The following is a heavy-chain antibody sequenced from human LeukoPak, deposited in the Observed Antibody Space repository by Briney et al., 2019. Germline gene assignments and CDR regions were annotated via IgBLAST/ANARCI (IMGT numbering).Heavy chain of an antibody. CDR3: AREKPCTIFGVVIKCAFDI. V-gene: IGHV1-69*01. Sequence: SVKVSCKASGGTFSSYAISWVRQAPGQGLEWMGGIIPIFGTANYAQKFQGRVTITADESTSTAYMELSSLRSEDTAVYYCAREKPCTIFGVVIKCAFDIWGQGTMVTVSS. D-gene: IGHD3-3*01. J-gene: IGHJ3*02. CDR2: IIPIFGTA. CDR1: GGTFSSYA.